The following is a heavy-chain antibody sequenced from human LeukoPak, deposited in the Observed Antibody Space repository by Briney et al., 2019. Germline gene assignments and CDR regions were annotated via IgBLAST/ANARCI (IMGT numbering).Heavy chain of an antibody. CDR3: ARGGCDY. J-gene: IGHJ4*02. CDR2: INTYSGGT. D-gene: IGHD2-15*01. Sequence: GASVKVSCKASGYTFTSYHMHWVRQAPGQGLEWMGQINTYSGGTDYAQKFQGRVTMTRDTSISTAYMELTRLRSDDTAVYYCARGGCDYWGQGTLVTVSS. CDR1: GYTFTSYH. V-gene: IGHV1-2*06.